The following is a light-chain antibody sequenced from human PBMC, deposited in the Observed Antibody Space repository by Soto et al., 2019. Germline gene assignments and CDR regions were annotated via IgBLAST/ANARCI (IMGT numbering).Light chain of an antibody. CDR2: VEGSGNY. J-gene: IGLJ3*02. V-gene: IGLV4-60*02. CDR1: SGHSSYS. Sequence: QPVLTQSSSASASLGSSVKLTCTLSSGHSSYSIAWHQQQPEKAPRYLMKVEGSGNYNKGNGVPDRFSGSSSGADRYLTISTLQFEEEADYYCETWDSNTRVFGGGTKLTVL. CDR3: ETWDSNTRV.